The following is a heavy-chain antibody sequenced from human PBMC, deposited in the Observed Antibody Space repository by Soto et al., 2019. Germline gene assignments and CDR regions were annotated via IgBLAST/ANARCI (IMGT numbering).Heavy chain of an antibody. CDR3: ARSGYSYGPNPLLY. J-gene: IGHJ4*02. CDR1: GGSISSGGYH. V-gene: IGHV4-31*03. CDR2: IYYSGST. D-gene: IGHD5-18*01. Sequence: SETLSLTCTVSGGSISSGGYHLSWIRQHQGKGLEWIGYIYYSGSTYYNPSLKSRVTISVDTSKNQFSLKLSSVTAADTAVYYCARSGYSYGPNPLLYWGQGTLVTVSS.